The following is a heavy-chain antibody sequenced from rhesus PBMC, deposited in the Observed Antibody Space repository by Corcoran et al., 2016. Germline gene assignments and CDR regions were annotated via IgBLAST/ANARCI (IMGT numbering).Heavy chain of an antibody. CDR2: IYGSSTST. D-gene: IGHD3-28*01. CDR1: GGSISDSYR. CDR3: ARVYGSGYYDY. Sequence: QVQLPESGPGVVKPSETLSLTCAVSGGSISDSYRWSWIRQPPGKGLEGIGDIYGSSTSTNYNHPPKSRVTISKDTSKNQFSLKLSSVTAADTAVYYCARVYGSGYYDYWGQGVLVTVSS. V-gene: IGHV4S10*01. J-gene: IGHJ4*01.